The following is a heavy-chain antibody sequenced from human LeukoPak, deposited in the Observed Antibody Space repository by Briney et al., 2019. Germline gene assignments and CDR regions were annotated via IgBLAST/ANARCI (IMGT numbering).Heavy chain of an antibody. CDR2: INSDGSST. CDR3: AREGRVSGYDFDC. V-gene: IGHV3-74*01. CDR1: GFTFSSYW. J-gene: IGHJ4*02. D-gene: IGHD5-12*01. Sequence: GGSLRLSCAASGFTFSSYWMHRVRQVPGKGLVWVSRINSDGSSTTYADSVKGRFTISRDNVKNTLYLQMNSLRVDDTAAYYCAREGRVSGYDFDCWGQGNLVTVSS.